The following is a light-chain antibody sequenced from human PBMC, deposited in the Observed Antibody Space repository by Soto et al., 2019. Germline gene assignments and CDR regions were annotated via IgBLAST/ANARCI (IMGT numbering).Light chain of an antibody. J-gene: IGKJ2*01. V-gene: IGKV3-15*01. CDR2: GAS. Sequence: EIVKTQSPATLSVCPGERATLSCRASQSVSSNLAWYQQKPGQAPRLLIYGASTRATGIPARFSGSGSGTEFTLTISSLQSEDFAVYFCQQYNYWPPLYTFGQGTKLEIK. CDR3: QQYNYWPPLYT. CDR1: QSVSSN.